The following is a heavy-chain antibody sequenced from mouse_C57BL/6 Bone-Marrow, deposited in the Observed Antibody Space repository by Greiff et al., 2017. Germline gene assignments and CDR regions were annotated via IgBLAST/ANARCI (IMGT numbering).Heavy chain of an antibody. CDR3: AIPYYGSSWAMDY. Sequence: QVQLKQPGAELVKPGASVKVSCKASGYTFTSYWMHWVKQRPGQGLEWIGRIHPSDSDTNYNQKFKGKATLSVDKSSSTAYMQLSSLTSEDSAVYYCAIPYYGSSWAMDYWGQGTSVTVSS. CDR2: IHPSDSDT. CDR1: GYTFTSYW. V-gene: IGHV1-74*01. D-gene: IGHD1-1*01. J-gene: IGHJ4*01.